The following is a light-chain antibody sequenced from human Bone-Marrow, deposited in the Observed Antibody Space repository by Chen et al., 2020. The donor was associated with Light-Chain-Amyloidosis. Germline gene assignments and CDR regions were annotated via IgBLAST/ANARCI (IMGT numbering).Light chain of an antibody. J-gene: IGKJ1*01. CDR1: QSVSSY. V-gene: IGKV3-11*01. Sequence: EIVLTQSPATLSWSPGERATLPCRASQSVSSYLAWYQQKPGQAPRLLIYDASNRATGIPARFSGSGSGTDFTLTISGLEPEDFAVYYCQQRSNWPPMFGQGTKVEIK. CDR3: QQRSNWPPM. CDR2: DAS.